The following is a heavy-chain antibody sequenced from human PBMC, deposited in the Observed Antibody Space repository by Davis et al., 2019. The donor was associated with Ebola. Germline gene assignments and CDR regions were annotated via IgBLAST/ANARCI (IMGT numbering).Heavy chain of an antibody. D-gene: IGHD6-6*01. CDR2: IIPILGIA. CDR1: GYTFTGYY. V-gene: IGHV1-69*02. CDR3: ARQSSIAARYRFDP. J-gene: IGHJ5*02. Sequence: SVKVSCKASGYTFTGYYMHWVRQAPGQGLEWMGRIIPILGIANYAQKFQGRVTITADKSTSTAYMELSSLRSEDTAVYYCARQSSIAARYRFDPWGQGTLVTVSS.